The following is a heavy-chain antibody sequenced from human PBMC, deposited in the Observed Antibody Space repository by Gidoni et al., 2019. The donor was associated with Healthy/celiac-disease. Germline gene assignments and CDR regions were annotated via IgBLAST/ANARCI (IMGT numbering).Heavy chain of an antibody. CDR3: ARGKRMITFGGVTFDY. CDR1: VGSFSGYY. D-gene: IGHD3-16*01. CDR2: INHSGST. J-gene: IGHJ4*02. Sequence: QVQLLPWGAGLLRPSETLSLISAAYVGSFSGYYWSWIRQPPGKGLEWIGEINHSGSTNYNPSLKCRVTISVDTSKNQFSLKLSSVTASDTAVYYCARGKRMITFGGVTFDYWGQGTLVTVSS. V-gene: IGHV4-34*01.